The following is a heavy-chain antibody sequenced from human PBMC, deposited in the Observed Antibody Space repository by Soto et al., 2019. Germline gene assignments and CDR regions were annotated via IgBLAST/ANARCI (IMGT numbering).Heavy chain of an antibody. V-gene: IGHV3-23*01. D-gene: IGHD5-12*01. J-gene: IGHJ5*02. Sequence: GGSLRLSCAASGFTFSSYVMSWVRQAPGKGLEWVSAISGSGGSTYYADSVKGRFTISRDNYKNTLYLQMNSLRAEDTAVYYCAKDPRDIVATMLGGHWFDPWGQGTLVTVSS. CDR1: GFTFSSYV. CDR2: ISGSGGST. CDR3: AKDPRDIVATMLGGHWFDP.